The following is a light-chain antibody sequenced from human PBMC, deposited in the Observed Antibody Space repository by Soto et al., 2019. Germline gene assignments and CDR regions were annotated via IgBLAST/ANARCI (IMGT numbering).Light chain of an antibody. CDR3: QPYNNWPLT. CDR2: GAS. J-gene: IGKJ4*01. Sequence: EIVLTQSPGTLSLSPGERATLSCRASQSVSNNYLAWYQQKPGQAPRLLIYGASTRATGVPARFGGSRSGPEFTLTIHSLQSEDFAIYYCQPYNNWPLTFGGGTKVDIK. V-gene: IGKV3-15*01. CDR1: QSVSNN.